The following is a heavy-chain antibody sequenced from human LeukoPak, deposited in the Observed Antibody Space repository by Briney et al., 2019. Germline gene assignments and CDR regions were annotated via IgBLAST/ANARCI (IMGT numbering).Heavy chain of an antibody. Sequence: GASVKVSCKASGYTFTSYGISWVRQAPGQGLGWMGWINTNTGNPTYAQGFTGRFVFSLDTSVSTAYPQISSLKAEDTAVYYCARDQLVVITSNWFDPWGQGTLVTVSS. V-gene: IGHV7-4-1*02. CDR1: GYTFTSYG. J-gene: IGHJ5*02. D-gene: IGHD3-22*01. CDR2: INTNTGNP. CDR3: ARDQLVVITSNWFDP.